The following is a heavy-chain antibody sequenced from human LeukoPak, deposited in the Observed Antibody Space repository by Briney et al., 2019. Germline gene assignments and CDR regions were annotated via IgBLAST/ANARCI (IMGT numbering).Heavy chain of an antibody. J-gene: IGHJ6*02. V-gene: IGHV4-59*08. Sequence: PSETLSLTCTVSGTSITRDYWTWIRQPPGKGLEWVGYISYSGSTHYSPSLSSRVSISLDTSKNQFSLRLKSVTAADTAVYYCARGDESLVYGMDVWGQGTTVTVSS. CDR3: ARGDESLVYGMDV. CDR1: GTSITRDY. CDR2: ISYSGST.